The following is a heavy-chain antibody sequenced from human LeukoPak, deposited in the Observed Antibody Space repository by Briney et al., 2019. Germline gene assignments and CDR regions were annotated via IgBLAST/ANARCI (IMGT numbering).Heavy chain of an antibody. Sequence: GGSLRLSCVASGFTFRSYAIYWVRQAPGKGLEWVSGISGSGGDTYFADSVKGRFTISRDNSKNSLYLQMNSLRAEDTAVYYCARVRIEVWGTIDYWGQGTLVTVSS. CDR3: ARVRIEVWGTIDY. CDR1: GFTFRSYA. V-gene: IGHV3-23*01. D-gene: IGHD3-16*01. J-gene: IGHJ4*02. CDR2: ISGSGGDT.